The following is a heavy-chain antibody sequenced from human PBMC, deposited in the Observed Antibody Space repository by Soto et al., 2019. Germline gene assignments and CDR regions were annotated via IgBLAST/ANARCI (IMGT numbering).Heavy chain of an antibody. Sequence: SETLSLTCTVSGGSISSYYWSWIRQPAGKGLEWIGRVYTSGSTNYNPSLKSRVTMSVDTSKNQFSLKLSSVTAADTAVYYCARHIAAAGTNWFDPWGQGTLVTVSS. CDR2: VYTSGST. V-gene: IGHV4-4*07. CDR1: GGSISSYY. CDR3: ARHIAAAGTNWFDP. J-gene: IGHJ5*02. D-gene: IGHD6-13*01.